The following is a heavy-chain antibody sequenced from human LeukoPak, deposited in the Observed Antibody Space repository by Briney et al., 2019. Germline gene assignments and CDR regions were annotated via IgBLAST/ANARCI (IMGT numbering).Heavy chain of an antibody. CDR3: ARDDSGSYYGDY. D-gene: IGHD1-26*01. V-gene: IGHV1-69*04. Sequence: SVKVSCKASGGTLSSYAISWVRQAPGQGLEWMGRIIPIFGIANYAQKFQGRVTITADKSTSTAYMELSSLRSEDTAVYYCARDDSGSYYGDYWGQGTLVTVSS. CDR2: IIPIFGIA. CDR1: GGTLSSYA. J-gene: IGHJ4*02.